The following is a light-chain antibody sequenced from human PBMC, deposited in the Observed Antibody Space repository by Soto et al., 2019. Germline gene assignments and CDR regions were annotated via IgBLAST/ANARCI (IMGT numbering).Light chain of an antibody. CDR3: QQYNNWPRT. J-gene: IGKJ1*01. Sequence: EIVMTQCPAILSVSPGERATLSCRASQSVSSNLAWYQQKPGQAPRLLIYGASTRATGIPARFSGSGSGTEFTLTISSLQSEDFAVYYCQQYNNWPRTFGQGTKV. V-gene: IGKV3-15*01. CDR1: QSVSSN. CDR2: GAS.